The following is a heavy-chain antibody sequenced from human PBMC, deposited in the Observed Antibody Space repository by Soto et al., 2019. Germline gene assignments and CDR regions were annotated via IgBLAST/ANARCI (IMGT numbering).Heavy chain of an antibody. V-gene: IGHV4-34*01. D-gene: IGHD2-21*02. CDR2: INHSGTI. CDR3: ARADRTLVTSYSLDV. CDR1: GGSFSGYY. J-gene: IGHJ6*02. Sequence: PSETLSLTCAVYGGSFSGYYWTWIRQPPGKGLEWIGEINHSGTINFNPPLKSRLTISLDTSKKHFSLKLSSVTDADTAAYYCARADRTLVTSYSLDVWGQGTTVTVPS.